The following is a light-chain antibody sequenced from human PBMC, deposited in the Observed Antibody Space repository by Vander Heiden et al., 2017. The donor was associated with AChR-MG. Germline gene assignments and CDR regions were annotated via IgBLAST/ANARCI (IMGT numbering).Light chain of an antibody. CDR1: SSDVGGYNY. Sequence: QSALTPPPSVSGSPGQSVTISCTGTSSDVGGYNYVSWYQQHPGKAPKVLIYDVNVRPSGVPDRFSASKSGNTASLTISGLQTEDEADYYCCSYAGRYSWVFGGGTKLTVL. CDR2: DVN. CDR3: CSYAGRYSWV. V-gene: IGLV2-11*01. J-gene: IGLJ3*02.